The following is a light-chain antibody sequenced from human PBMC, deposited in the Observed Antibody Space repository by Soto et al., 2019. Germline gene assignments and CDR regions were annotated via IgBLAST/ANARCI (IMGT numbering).Light chain of an antibody. V-gene: IGLV1-40*01. CDR1: SSSIGAGYE. CDR3: HSYDSTLSARYV. CDR2: GSG. J-gene: IGLJ1*01. Sequence: QSVLTQPPSVSGAPGQRVTISCSGTSSSIGAGYEVHWYHQLPGTAPKLVVSGSGNRPSGVPDRLSASKSGTSASLAITGLQADDEGHYYCHSYDSTLSARYVFGTGNKVTVL.